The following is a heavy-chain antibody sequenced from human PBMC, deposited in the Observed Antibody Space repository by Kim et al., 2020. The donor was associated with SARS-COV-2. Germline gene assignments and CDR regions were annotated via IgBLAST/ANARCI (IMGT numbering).Heavy chain of an antibody. D-gene: IGHD2-21*01. V-gene: IGHV4-59*01. Sequence: SETLSLTCTVSGGSISSYYWSWIRQPPGKGLEWIGYIYYSGRTSYNPSLKGRVNMSVDTSKTHFSLKLSSVTAADTAVYYCASSFCGGGCFYPSMWAYLEPWGQGTLVTVAS. J-gene: IGHJ5*02. CDR3: ASSFCGGGCFYPSMWAYLEP. CDR2: IYYSGRT. CDR1: GGSISSYY.